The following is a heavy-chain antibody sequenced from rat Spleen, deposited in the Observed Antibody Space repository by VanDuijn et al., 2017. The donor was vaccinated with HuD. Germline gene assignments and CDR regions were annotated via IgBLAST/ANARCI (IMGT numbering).Heavy chain of an antibody. V-gene: IGHV5-17*01. Sequence: EVQLVESGGGLVQPGRSLKFSCAASGITFSNYAMAWVRQAPTKGLEWVATINFDGSSTYYRDSVRGRFSISRDDAKSTLYLQMDSLRSEDTATYYCARGIYSSLYYFDYWGQGVMVTVSS. CDR3: ARGIYSSLYYFDY. J-gene: IGHJ2*01. D-gene: IGHD1-2*01. CDR1: GITFSNYA. CDR2: INFDGSST.